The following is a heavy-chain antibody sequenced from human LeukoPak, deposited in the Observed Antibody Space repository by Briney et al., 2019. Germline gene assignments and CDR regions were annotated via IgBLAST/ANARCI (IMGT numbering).Heavy chain of an antibody. CDR1: GFTFSSYS. CDR2: IYSGGST. J-gene: IGHJ4*02. CDR3: AKMGELGTDFDY. Sequence: PGGSLRLSCAASGFTFSSYSMSWVRQAPGKGLEWVSVIYSGGSTYYADSVKGRFTISRDNSKNTLYLQMNSLRAEDTAMYYCAKMGELGTDFDYWGQGTLVTVSS. D-gene: IGHD7-27*01. V-gene: IGHV3-53*01.